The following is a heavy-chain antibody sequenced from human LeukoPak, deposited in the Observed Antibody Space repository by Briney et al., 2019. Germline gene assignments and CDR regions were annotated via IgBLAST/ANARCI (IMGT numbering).Heavy chain of an antibody. V-gene: IGHV1-2*02. CDR3: AREPAAINNWFDP. CDR1: GYTFTGYY. CDR2: INPNSGGT. Sequence: ASVKVSCKASGYTFTGYYMHWVRQAPGQELEWMGWINPNSGGTNYAQKFQGRVTMTRDTSISTAYMELSRLRSDDTAVYYCAREPAAINNWFDPWGQGTLVTVSS. J-gene: IGHJ5*02. D-gene: IGHD2-2*02.